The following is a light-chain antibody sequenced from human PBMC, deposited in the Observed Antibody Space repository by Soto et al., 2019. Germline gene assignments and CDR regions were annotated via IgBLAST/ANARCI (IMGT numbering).Light chain of an antibody. CDR1: SSDVGSYDR. CDR3: CSSVGGPIGV. CDR2: EVN. V-gene: IGLV2-23*02. Sequence: QSALAQPASVSGSPGQSIAISCTGTSSDVGSYDRVSWYQHHPGKAPTLMIYEVNKRPSGVSDRFSGSKSGNTASLTISGLQAEDEADYYCCSSVGGPIGVFGGGTKLTVL. J-gene: IGLJ3*02.